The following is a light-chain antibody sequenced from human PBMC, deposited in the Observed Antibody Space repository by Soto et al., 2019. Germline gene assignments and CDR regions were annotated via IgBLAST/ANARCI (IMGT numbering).Light chain of an antibody. CDR3: QKYNNWPPWT. CDR1: QSVSSN. CDR2: GAS. J-gene: IGKJ1*01. V-gene: IGKV3-15*01. Sequence: EIVMTQSPATLSVSPGERATLSCRASQSVSSNLAWYQQKPGQAPRLLIYGASNRATSIPARFSGSGSGTEFTLTISRLQSEDFAVYYCQKYNNWPPWTVGQGTKVDI.